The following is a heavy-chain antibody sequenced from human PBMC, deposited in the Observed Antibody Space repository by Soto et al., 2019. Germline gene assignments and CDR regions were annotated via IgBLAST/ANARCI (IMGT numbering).Heavy chain of an antibody. CDR1: GYTFTSYA. J-gene: IGHJ5*02. CDR2: INAGNGNT. Sequence: AASVKVSCKASGYTFTSYAMHWVRQAPGQRLEWMGWINAGNGNTKYSQKFQGRVTITRDTSASTAYMELSSLRSEDTAVYYCARVGGSGWYGWFDPWGQGTLVTVSS. CDR3: ARVGGSGWYGWFDP. D-gene: IGHD6-19*01. V-gene: IGHV1-3*01.